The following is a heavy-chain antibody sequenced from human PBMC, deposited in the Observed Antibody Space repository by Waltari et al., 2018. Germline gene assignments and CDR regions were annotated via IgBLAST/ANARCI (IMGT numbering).Heavy chain of an antibody. D-gene: IGHD2-15*01. Sequence: QVQLQESGPGLVKPSGTLSLTCTVSGDSLSNNFFWSWVRQSPGKGLEWIGQVHQSGRSNYNPSLESRVTVSMDTSKNQFSLKMTSVTAVDTAIYYCASDRGRGLYLDSWGQGTLVTVSP. CDR1: GDSLSNNFF. V-gene: IGHV4-4*02. J-gene: IGHJ4*02. CDR2: VHQSGRS. CDR3: ASDRGRGLYLDS.